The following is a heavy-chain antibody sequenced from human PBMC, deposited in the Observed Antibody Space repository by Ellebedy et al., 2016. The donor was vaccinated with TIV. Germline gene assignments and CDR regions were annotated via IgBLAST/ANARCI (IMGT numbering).Heavy chain of an antibody. CDR2: MYYSGST. Sequence: MPSETLSLTCTVSGGSISSSSYYWGWIRQPPGKGLEWIGSMYYSGSTYYNPSLKSRVTISVDTSKNQFSLKLSSVTAADTAVYYCARALDTMVRGVMNWGQGTLVTVSS. CDR1: GGSISSSSYY. V-gene: IGHV4-39*01. CDR3: ARALDTMVRGVMN. J-gene: IGHJ4*02. D-gene: IGHD3-10*01.